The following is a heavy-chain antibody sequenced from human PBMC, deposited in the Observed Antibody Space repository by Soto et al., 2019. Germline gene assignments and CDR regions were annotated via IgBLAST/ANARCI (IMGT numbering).Heavy chain of an antibody. V-gene: IGHV1-8*01. CDR2: MNPNTGHT. J-gene: IGHJ5*02. CDR1: GYTFTSHD. Sequence: QVQLVQSGAEVKKPGASVKVSCKASGYTFTSHDINWMRQATGQGLEWMGWMNPNTGHTNYAQKFQSRVTMTRDTSISTAYMELTNLRAEDTAIYYCASDMSTTWGQGTLVIVSS. CDR3: ASDMSTT. D-gene: IGHD2-2*01.